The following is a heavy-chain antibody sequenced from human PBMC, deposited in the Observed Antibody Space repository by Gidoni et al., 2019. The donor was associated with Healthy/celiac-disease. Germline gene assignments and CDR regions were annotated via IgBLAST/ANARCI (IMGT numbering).Heavy chain of an antibody. Sequence: VQLVESVGGLVKPGGSLRLPCAGSGFPISSFRLNGVRQAPGKGLGWVSSISSSSSYIYYADSVKGRFTISRDNAKNSLYLQMNSLRAEDTAVYYCARDPDIAAAGSIYYYGMDVWGQGTTVTVSS. J-gene: IGHJ6*02. D-gene: IGHD6-13*01. CDR3: ARDPDIAAAGSIYYYGMDV. CDR1: GFPISSFR. V-gene: IGHV3-21*01. CDR2: ISSSSSYI.